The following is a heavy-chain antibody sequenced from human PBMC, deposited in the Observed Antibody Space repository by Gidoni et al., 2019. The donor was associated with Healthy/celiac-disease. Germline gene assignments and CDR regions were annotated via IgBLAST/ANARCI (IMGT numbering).Heavy chain of an antibody. CDR2: IYYSGST. Sequence: QVQLQASCPGLVKPSETLSLTCTVSGGSISSYYWSWIRQPPGKGLEWIGYIYYSGSTNYNPSLKSRVTISVDTSKNQFSLKLSSVTAADTAVYYCARSYYYDSSGYFDFDYWGQGTLVTVSS. CDR1: GGSISSYY. J-gene: IGHJ4*02. CDR3: ARSYYYDSSGYFDFDY. V-gene: IGHV4-59*08. D-gene: IGHD3-22*01.